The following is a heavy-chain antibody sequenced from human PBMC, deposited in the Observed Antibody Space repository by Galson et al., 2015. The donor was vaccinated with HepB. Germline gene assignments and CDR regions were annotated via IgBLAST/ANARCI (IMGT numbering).Heavy chain of an antibody. CDR3: ARRQIYGSGLYSMDV. Sequence: QSGAEVKKPGESLKISCEASGYKFSMYWIGWVRQMPGRGLEWMGTIYPSASETRYSPSFQGQVTISADKSINTAYLQWSSLKASDTAIHYCARRQIYGSGLYSMDVWGQGNPGHRLL. V-gene: IGHV5-51*01. D-gene: IGHD2-15*01. CDR1: GYKFSMYW. CDR2: IYPSASET. J-gene: IGHJ6*02.